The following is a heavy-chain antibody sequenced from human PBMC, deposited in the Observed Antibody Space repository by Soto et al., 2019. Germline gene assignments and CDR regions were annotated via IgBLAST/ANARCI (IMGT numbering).Heavy chain of an antibody. V-gene: IGHV1-69*02. Sequence: QVQLVQSGAEVKKPGSSVKVSCKASGGTFSSYTISWVRQAPGQGLEGMGRIIPILGMANYAQKFQGRVTIXADKSTSKAYMEMSSLRSEATAVYYCARVSWDIDYWGQGTLVTVSS. CDR1: GGTFSSYT. D-gene: IGHD1-26*01. CDR3: ARVSWDIDY. J-gene: IGHJ4*02. CDR2: IIPILGMA.